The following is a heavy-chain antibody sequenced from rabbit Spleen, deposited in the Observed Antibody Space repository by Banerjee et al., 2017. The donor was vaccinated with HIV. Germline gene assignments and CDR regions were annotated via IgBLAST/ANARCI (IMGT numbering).Heavy chain of an antibody. CDR2: IYILIGNT. J-gene: IGHJ4*01. Sequence: QEQLVESGGGLVQPEGSLTLTCKASGFDFSNNAMCWVRQAPGKGLEWIACIYILIGNTWYASWVNGRFTMSKTSSTTVTLQMTSLTVADTAAYLCSRRSTYGGGGYAFNLWGPGTLVTVS. CDR3: SRRSTYGGGGYAFNL. CDR1: GFDFSNNA. V-gene: IGHV1S47*01. D-gene: IGHD8-1*01.